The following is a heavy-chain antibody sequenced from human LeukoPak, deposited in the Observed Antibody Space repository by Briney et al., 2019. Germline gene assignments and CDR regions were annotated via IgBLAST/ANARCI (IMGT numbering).Heavy chain of an antibody. V-gene: IGHV3-30*02. J-gene: IGHJ2*01. D-gene: IGHD6-19*01. CDR1: GFTFSSYG. CDR3: ARSGRDNGIAVAVRYFDL. Sequence: GGSLRLSCAASGFTFSSYGMHWVRQAPGKGLEWVAFIRYDGSNKYYADSVKGRFTISRDNSKNTLYLQMNSLRAEDTAVYYCARSGRDNGIAVAVRYFDLWGRGTLVTVSS. CDR2: IRYDGSNK.